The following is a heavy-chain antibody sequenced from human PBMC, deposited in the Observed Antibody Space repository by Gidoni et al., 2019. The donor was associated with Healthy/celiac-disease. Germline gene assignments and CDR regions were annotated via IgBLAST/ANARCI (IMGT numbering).Heavy chain of an antibody. CDR2: SNPSGGST. Sequence: QVQLVQSGAEVKKPGASVKVSCKASGYTFTSYYMHWVRQASGQWFEWMGISNPSGGSTSYAQKFQGRVTMTRDTSTSPVYMELSSLRSEDTAVYYCARRVGQLAFFDYWGQGTLVTVSS. V-gene: IGHV1-46*01. J-gene: IGHJ4*02. D-gene: IGHD6-6*01. CDR1: GYTFTSYY. CDR3: ARRVGQLAFFDY.